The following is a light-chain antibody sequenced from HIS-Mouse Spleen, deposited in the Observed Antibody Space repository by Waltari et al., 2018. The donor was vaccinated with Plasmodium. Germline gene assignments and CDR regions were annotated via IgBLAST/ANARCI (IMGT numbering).Light chain of an antibody. V-gene: IGKV1-33*01. CDR1: QDISNY. J-gene: IGKJ4*01. Sequence: DIQMTPSPSSLSASVGYRVTITCQASQDISNYFNWYQQKPGKAPKLLIYDASNLETRVPSRFSGSGSGTDFTFTISSLQPEDIATYYCQQYDNLPLTFGGGTKVEIK. CDR2: DAS. CDR3: QQYDNLPLT.